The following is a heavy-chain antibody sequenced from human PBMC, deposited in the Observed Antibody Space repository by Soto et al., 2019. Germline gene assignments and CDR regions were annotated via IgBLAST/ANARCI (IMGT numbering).Heavy chain of an antibody. V-gene: IGHV4-39*02. CDR1: GDSIRSSKYY. Sequence: QLQLQESGPGLGKPSETLSLTCNVSGDSIRSSKYYWGWIRQPPGKGLEWIGTIYYSGSIYYNPSLKGRVTRSLDTSKNHFSLKLSSVTAADTAVYYCAKGSGSSAYSPFDYWGQGTLVTVSS. J-gene: IGHJ4*02. CDR2: IYYSGSI. D-gene: IGHD3-16*01. CDR3: AKGSGSSAYSPFDY.